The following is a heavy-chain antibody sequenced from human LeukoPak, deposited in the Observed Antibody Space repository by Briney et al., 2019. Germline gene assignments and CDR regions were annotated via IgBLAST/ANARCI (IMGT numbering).Heavy chain of an antibody. CDR3: SRESGPFSPFGH. Sequence: PGGSLRLSCAASGFTFSSYAMHWVRQPPGQGLEWIGEISLSGHTNYNPSLRSRVTMSLDESKNHLSLILASVTAADTAIYYCSRESGPFSPFGHWGQGTLVTVTS. V-gene: IGHV4-4*02. D-gene: IGHD1-26*01. CDR1: GFTFSSYA. J-gene: IGHJ4*02. CDR2: ISLSGHT.